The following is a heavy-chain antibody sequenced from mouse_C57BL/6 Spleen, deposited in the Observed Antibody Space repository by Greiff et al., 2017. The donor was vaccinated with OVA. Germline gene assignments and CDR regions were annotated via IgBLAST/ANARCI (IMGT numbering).Heavy chain of an antibody. Sequence: VQLKESGPGLVKPSQSLSLTCSVTGYSITSGYYWNWIRQFPGNKLEWMGYISYDGSNNYNPSLKNRISITRDTSKNRSFLKLNSVTTEDTATYYCARGYGGNDEDFDVWGTGTTVTVSS. J-gene: IGHJ1*03. V-gene: IGHV3-6*01. CDR1: GYSITSGYY. CDR2: ISYDGSN. D-gene: IGHD1-1*01. CDR3: ARGYGGNDEDFDV.